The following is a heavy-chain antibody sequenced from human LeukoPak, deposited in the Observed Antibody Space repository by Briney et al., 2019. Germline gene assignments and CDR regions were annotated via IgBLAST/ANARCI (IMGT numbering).Heavy chain of an antibody. Sequence: ASVKVSCKASGYTFTAYYMHWVRQVPGQGLEWMGWINPNSGGTNYAQKFQGRVTMTRDTSISTAYMDLSSLRSDDTAVYYCATITGTLFDYWGQGTLVTVSS. CDR2: INPNSGGT. CDR3: ATITGTLFDY. CDR1: GYTFTAYY. V-gene: IGHV1-2*02. J-gene: IGHJ4*02. D-gene: IGHD1-20*01.